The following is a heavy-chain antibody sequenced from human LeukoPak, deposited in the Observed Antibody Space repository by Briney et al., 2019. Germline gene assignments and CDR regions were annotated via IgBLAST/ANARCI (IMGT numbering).Heavy chain of an antibody. Sequence: SGTLSLTCTVSGGSINYYYWSWVRRPPGKGLEWIGYIYYSGSTSYNPSLKSRVTISVDMSKNQFSLKLSSVTAADTAVYYCARGGNCSGGSCYSDRGWFDPWGQGTLVTVSS. CDR1: GGSINYYY. V-gene: IGHV4-59*01. CDR3: ARGGNCSGGSCYSDRGWFDP. J-gene: IGHJ5*02. D-gene: IGHD2-15*01. CDR2: IYYSGST.